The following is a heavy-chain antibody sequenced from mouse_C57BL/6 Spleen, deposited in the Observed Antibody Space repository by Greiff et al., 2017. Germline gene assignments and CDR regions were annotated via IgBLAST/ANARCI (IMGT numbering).Heavy chain of an antibody. J-gene: IGHJ3*01. D-gene: IGHD2-1*01. CDR1: GYTFTSYW. CDR3: ATGGGNYVEWFAY. Sequence: QVQLQQPGAELVKPGASVKMSCKASGYTFTSYWITWVKQRPGQGLEWIGDIYPGSGSTNYNEKFKSKATLTVDTSSSTAYRQLSSLTSADSAVYYCATGGGNYVEWFAYWGQGTLVTVSA. V-gene: IGHV1-55*01. CDR2: IYPGSGST.